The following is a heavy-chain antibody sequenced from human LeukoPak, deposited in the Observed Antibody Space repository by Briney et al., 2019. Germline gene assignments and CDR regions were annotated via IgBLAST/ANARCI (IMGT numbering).Heavy chain of an antibody. CDR2: IWYDGSGK. CDR1: GFTFSRYG. D-gene: IGHD3-3*01. V-gene: IGHV3-33*01. J-gene: IGHJ6*02. CDR3: GRDGGDPYDFWSGSRDHADQKFYSYYGLDV. Sequence: GGSLRLSCAASGFTFSRYGMHWVRQAPGKGLEWVAVIWYDGSGKYYADSVKGRFTVSRDNSKNTLYLQMNSLRAEDTAVYYCGRDGGDPYDFWSGSRDHADQKFYSYYGLDVWGQGTTVTVSS.